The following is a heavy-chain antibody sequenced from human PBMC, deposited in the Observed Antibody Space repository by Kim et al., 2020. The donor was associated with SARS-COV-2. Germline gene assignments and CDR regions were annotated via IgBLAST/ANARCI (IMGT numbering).Heavy chain of an antibody. CDR2: IVFGSGNT. Sequence: SVKVSCKASGFTFTSSAVQWVRQARGQRLAWIGWIVFGSGNTNYAQKFQERVTITRDMSTSTAYMELSSLRSEDTAVYYCVALWFGESRITRDRNLIDYWGQGTLVTFSS. CDR1: GFTFTSSA. V-gene: IGHV1-58*01. J-gene: IGHJ4*02. D-gene: IGHD3-10*01. CDR3: VALWFGESRITRDRNLIDY.